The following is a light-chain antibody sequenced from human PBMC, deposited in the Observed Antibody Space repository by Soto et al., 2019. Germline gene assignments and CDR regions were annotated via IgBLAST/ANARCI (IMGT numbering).Light chain of an antibody. CDR1: QSVSSY. J-gene: IGKJ2*01. CDR2: DAS. CDR3: QQRSNWPRT. Sequence: EIVLTQSPATLSLSPGERATLSCRARQSVSSYLAWYQQKPGQAPRLLIYDASNRATGIPTRCSGSGARTDFTLTIRSLAHEDFAFYYCQQRSNWPRTFGQGTKLEIK. V-gene: IGKV3-11*01.